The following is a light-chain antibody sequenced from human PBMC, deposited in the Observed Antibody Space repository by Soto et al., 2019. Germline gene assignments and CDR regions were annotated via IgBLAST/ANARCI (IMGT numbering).Light chain of an antibody. V-gene: IGLV3-1*01. CDR1: KMGDQY. J-gene: IGLJ2*01. CDR3: QAWDNNSALV. Sequence: SYELTQPPSVSVSPGQTASITCSGHKMGDQYASWYQQRPGQSPVLVIYQDTQRPSGIPERFSGSNSGNTATLTISGTQALDEADYYCQAWDNNSALVFGGGTKLTVL. CDR2: QDT.